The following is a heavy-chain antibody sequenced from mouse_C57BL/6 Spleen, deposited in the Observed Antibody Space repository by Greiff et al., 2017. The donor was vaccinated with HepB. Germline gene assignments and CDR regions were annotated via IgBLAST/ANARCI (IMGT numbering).Heavy chain of an antibody. CDR1: GFTFSSYT. CDR3: ARQVLLSMDY. Sequence: EVMLVESGGGLVKPGGSLKLSCAASGFTFSSYTMSWVRQTPEKRLEWVATISGGGGNTYYPDSVKGRFTISRDNAKNTLYLQMSSLRSEDTALYYCARQVLLSMDYWGQGTSVTVSS. CDR2: ISGGGGNT. V-gene: IGHV5-9*01. J-gene: IGHJ4*01. D-gene: IGHD1-1*01.